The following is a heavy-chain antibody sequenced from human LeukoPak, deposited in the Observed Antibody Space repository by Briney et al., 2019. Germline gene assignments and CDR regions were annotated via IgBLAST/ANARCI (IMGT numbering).Heavy chain of an antibody. J-gene: IGHJ5*02. Sequence: GGSLTLSCAASGFTFSSYSMNWVRQAPGKGLEWVSSISSSSSYIYYADSVKGRFTISRDNAKNSLYLQMNSLRAEDTAVYYCARDRVVVTASPNWFDPWGQGTLVTVSS. CDR2: ISSSSSYI. CDR3: ARDRVVVTASPNWFDP. CDR1: GFTFSSYS. V-gene: IGHV3-21*01. D-gene: IGHD2-21*02.